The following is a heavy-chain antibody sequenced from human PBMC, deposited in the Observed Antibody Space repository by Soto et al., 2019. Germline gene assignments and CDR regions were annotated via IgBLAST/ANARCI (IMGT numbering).Heavy chain of an antibody. V-gene: IGHV3-30*03. CDR3: TFSDSSEVDH. CDR1: GFTFSGYG. J-gene: IGHJ4*02. D-gene: IGHD6-6*01. CDR2: VSYDGHNK. Sequence: VQLVESGGDVVQPGKSLTLSCGASGFTFSGYGMHCVRQAPGNGLEWVSFVSYDGHNKYYGDSGRGRFTIARDNSKITLFLHMNSLRKEDTAVYYCTFSDSSEVDHWGQGALVTVSA.